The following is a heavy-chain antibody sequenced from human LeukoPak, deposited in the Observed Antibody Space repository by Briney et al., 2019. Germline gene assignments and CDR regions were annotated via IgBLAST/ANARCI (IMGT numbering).Heavy chain of an antibody. J-gene: IGHJ3*02. CDR1: GFTFDDYA. CDR3: AKDITECPRDAFDI. D-gene: IGHD3-3*01. V-gene: IGHV3-9*01. CDR2: ISWNSGSI. Sequence: PGGSLRLSCAASGFTFDDYAMHWVRQAPGKGLEWVSGISWNSGSIGYADSVKGRFTISRDNAKNSLYLQMDSLRAEDTAFYYCAKDITECPRDAFDIWGQGTMVTVSS.